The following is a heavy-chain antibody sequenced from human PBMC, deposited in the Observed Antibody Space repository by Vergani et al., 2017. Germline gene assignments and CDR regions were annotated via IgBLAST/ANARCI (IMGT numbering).Heavy chain of an antibody. J-gene: IGHJ6*02. Sequence: EVQLVESGGGLVQPGGSLRLSCAASGFTFSSYWMHWVRQAPGKGLVWVSRINSDGSSTSYADSVKGRFTISRDNAKNTLYLQLNSLRAEDTAVYYCAKDGGAVTAISYGMDVWGQGTTVTVSS. V-gene: IGHV3-74*01. CDR3: AKDGGAVTAISYGMDV. CDR2: INSDGSST. CDR1: GFTFSSYW. D-gene: IGHD2-21*02.